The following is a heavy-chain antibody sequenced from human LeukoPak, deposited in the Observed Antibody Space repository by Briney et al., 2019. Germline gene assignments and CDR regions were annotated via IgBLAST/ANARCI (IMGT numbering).Heavy chain of an antibody. J-gene: IGHJ5*02. Sequence: ASVKVSCKASGYTFTGYYMHWVRQAPGQGLEWMGWINPNSGGTNYAQKFQGRVTMTRDTSISTAYMELSRLRSDDTAVYYCAREFGNIVLMVYDLWGQGTLVTVSS. CDR1: GYTFTGYY. V-gene: IGHV1-2*02. D-gene: IGHD2-8*01. CDR2: INPNSGGT. CDR3: AREFGNIVLMVYDL.